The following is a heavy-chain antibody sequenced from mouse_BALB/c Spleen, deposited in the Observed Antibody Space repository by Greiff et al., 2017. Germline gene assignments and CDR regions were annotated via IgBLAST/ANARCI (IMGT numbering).Heavy chain of an antibody. CDR3: TRYSSGYVGAWFAY. CDR1: GYTFTSYY. CDR2: INPSNGGT. Sequence: QVQLQQPGAELVKPGASVKLSCKASGYTFTSYYMYWVKQRPGQGLEWIGEINPSNGGTNFNEKFKSKATLTVDKSSSTAYMQLSSLTSEDSAVYYCTRYSSGYVGAWFAYWGQGTLVTVSA. D-gene: IGHD3-1*01. J-gene: IGHJ3*01. V-gene: IGHV1S81*02.